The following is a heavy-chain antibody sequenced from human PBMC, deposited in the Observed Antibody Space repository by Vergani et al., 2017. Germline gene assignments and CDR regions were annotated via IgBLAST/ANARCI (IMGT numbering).Heavy chain of an antibody. CDR2: IIPILGXA. D-gene: IGHD2-15*01. V-gene: IGHV1-69*04. J-gene: IGHJ6*02. Sequence: QVQLVQSGAEVKKPGSSVKVSCKASGGTFSSYAISWVRQAPGQGLEWMGRIIPILGXANYAQKFQGRVTITADKSTSTAYMELSSLRSEDTAVYYCARGGYCSGGSCYSYYYYGMDVWGQGTTVTVSS. CDR1: GGTFSSYA. CDR3: ARGGYCSGGSCYSYYYYGMDV.